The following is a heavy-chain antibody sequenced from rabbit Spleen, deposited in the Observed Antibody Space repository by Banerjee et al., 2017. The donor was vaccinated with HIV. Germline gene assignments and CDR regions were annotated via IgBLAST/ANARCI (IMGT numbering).Heavy chain of an antibody. Sequence: VESGGGLVQPGASLTLTCTASGFSFSSSYDMRWVRQAPGKGLEWIACIYPGSSGTTYSATWAKGRYTISKTSSTTVTLQMTRLTAADTATYFCARDTSSSFSSYGMDLWGQGTLVTVS. CDR3: ARDTSSSFSSYGMDL. CDR1: GFSFSSSYD. D-gene: IGHD1-1*01. CDR2: IYPGSSGTT. V-gene: IGHV1S40*01. J-gene: IGHJ6*01.